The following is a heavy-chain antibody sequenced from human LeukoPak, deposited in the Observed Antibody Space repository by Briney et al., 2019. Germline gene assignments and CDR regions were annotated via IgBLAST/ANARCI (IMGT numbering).Heavy chain of an antibody. CDR3: ALQGGDARLTRLRGVVIHSFHY. V-gene: IGHV1-8*01. J-gene: IGHJ4*02. D-gene: IGHD3-10*01. Sequence: AASVKVSCKASGYTFTSYDINWVRQATGQGLEWMGWMNPNSGNTGYAQKFQGRVTMTRNTSISTAYMELSSLRSEDTAVYYCALQGGDARLTRLRGVVIHSFHYWGQGTLVTVSS. CDR1: GYTFTSYD. CDR2: MNPNSGNT.